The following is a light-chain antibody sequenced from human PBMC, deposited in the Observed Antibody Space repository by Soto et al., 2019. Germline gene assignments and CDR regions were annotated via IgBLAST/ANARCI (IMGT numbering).Light chain of an antibody. CDR1: SSDVGGYNY. V-gene: IGLV2-14*03. CDR2: DVS. CDR3: SSYTSSSTLEV. J-gene: IGLJ1*01. Sequence: QSALTQPASVSGSHGQSITISCTGTSSDVGGYNYVSWYQQHPGKAPELMIYDVSNRPSGVSNRFSGSKSGNTASLTISGLQAEDEADYYCSSYTSSSTLEVFGTGTKLTVL.